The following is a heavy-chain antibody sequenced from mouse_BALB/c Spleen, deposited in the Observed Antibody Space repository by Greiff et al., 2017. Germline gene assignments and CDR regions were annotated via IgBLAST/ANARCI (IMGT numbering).Heavy chain of an antibody. D-gene: IGHD1-2*01. CDR3: ARFYYGLYYYSMDY. V-gene: IGHV3-2*02. Sequence: EVKLVESGPGLVKPSQSLSLTCTVTGYSITRDYAWNWIRQVPGNNLEWMGYISYSGSTSYNPSLKIRISITRDTSKNLFFLQLNSVTTEDTAPYYWARFYYGLYYYSMDYWGQGTSVTVSS. J-gene: IGHJ4*01. CDR1: GYSITRDYA. CDR2: ISYSGST.